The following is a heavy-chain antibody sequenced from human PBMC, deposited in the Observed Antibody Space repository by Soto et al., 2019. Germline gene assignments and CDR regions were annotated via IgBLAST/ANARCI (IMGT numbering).Heavy chain of an antibody. J-gene: IGHJ6*02. D-gene: IGHD1-1*01. V-gene: IGHV1-24*01. CDR3: ATGTTGSYYYGMDV. CDR1: GYTLTELS. CDR2: FDPEDGET. Sequence: QVQLVQSGAEVKKPGASVKVSCKVSGYTLTELSMHWVRQAPGKGLEWMGGFDPEDGETIYAQKFQGRVTXXEXTSXDTAYMELSSLRSEDTAVYYCATGTTGSYYYGMDVWGQGTTVTVSS.